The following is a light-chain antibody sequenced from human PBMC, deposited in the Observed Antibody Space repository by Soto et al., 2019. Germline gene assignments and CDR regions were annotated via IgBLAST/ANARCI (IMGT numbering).Light chain of an antibody. J-gene: IGKJ5*01. CDR1: QSVRRN. CDR3: QQYNNWPIT. CDR2: DAS. Sequence: EVVLTQSPATLSMSPGEGATLSCRASQSVRRNLAWYQQKPGQAPRLLIYDASTRATGIPARFSASGSGTEFTLTISSLQSEEFAIYYCQQYNNWPITFGQGTRLDIK. V-gene: IGKV3-15*01.